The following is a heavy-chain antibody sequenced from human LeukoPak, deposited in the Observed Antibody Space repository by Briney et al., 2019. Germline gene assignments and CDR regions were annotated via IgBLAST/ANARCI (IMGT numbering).Heavy chain of an antibody. Sequence: GGSLRLSCAASGFTFSSYAMSWVRQAPGKGLEWVSAISGSGGSTYYADSVKGRFTISRDNSKNTLYLQMNSLRAEDTAVYYCAKGFIGSSGWYYLDYWGQGTLVTVSS. D-gene: IGHD6-19*01. V-gene: IGHV3-23*01. CDR3: AKGFIGSSGWYYLDY. J-gene: IGHJ4*02. CDR2: ISGSGGST. CDR1: GFTFSSYA.